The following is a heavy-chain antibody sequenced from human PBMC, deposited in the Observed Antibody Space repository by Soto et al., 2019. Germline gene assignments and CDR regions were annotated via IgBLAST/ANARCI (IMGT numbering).Heavy chain of an antibody. V-gene: IGHV1-69*13. CDR2: IIPIFGTA. CDR3: ARSSVLRFLEWSLEYGMDV. Sequence: SVKVSCKASGGTFSSYVISWVRQAPGQGLEWMGGIIPIFGTANYAQKFQGRVTITADESTSTAYMELSSLRSEDTAVYYCARSSVLRFLEWSLEYGMDVWGQGTTVTVSS. J-gene: IGHJ6*02. CDR1: GGTFSSYV. D-gene: IGHD3-3*01.